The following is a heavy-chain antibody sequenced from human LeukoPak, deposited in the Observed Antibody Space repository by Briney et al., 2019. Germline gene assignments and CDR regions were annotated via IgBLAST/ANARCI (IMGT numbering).Heavy chain of an antibody. Sequence: GPLRLSCAASGFTFTSYSMSWVRQAPGKGLEWVSYISSSIDTIYYADSVKGRFTVSRDNAKKSLFLQMNSLRAEDTAVYYCARSGSSTWLDYWGQGTLVTVSS. J-gene: IGHJ4*02. D-gene: IGHD6-13*01. CDR2: ISSSIDTI. CDR1: GFTFTSYS. V-gene: IGHV3-48*04. CDR3: ARSGSSTWLDY.